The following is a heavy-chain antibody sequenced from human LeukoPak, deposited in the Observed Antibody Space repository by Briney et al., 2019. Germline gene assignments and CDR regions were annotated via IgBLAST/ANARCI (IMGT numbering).Heavy chain of an antibody. CDR2: ISSSSSYI. D-gene: IGHD2-15*01. Sequence: GGSLRLSRAASGFTFSSYSMNWVRQAPGKGLEWVSSISSSSSYIYYADSVKGRFTISRDNAKNSLYLQMNSLRAEDTAVYYCARDKSNTRWFSGPFDPWGQGTLVTVSS. V-gene: IGHV3-21*01. J-gene: IGHJ5*02. CDR3: ARDKSNTRWFSGPFDP. CDR1: GFTFSSYS.